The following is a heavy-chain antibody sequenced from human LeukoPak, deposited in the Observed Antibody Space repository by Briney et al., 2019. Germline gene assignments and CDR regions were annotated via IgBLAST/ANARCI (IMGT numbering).Heavy chain of an antibody. CDR3: AMLRAVNVDY. CDR2: INHSGST. V-gene: IGHV4-34*01. D-gene: IGHD4-17*01. CDR1: GGSFSGYY. J-gene: IGHJ4*02. Sequence: PSETLSLTCAVYGGSFSGYYWSWIRQPPGKGLEWIGEINHSGSTNYNPSLKSRVTISVDTSKNQFSLKLSSVTAADTAVYYCAMLRAVNVDYWGQGTLVTVSS.